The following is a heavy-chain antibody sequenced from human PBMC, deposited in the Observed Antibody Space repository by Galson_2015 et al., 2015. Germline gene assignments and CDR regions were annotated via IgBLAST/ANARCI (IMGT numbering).Heavy chain of an antibody. Sequence: SLRLSCAASGVTFSSYSMNWVRQAPGKGLEWVSSIISSSSYIYYAESVKGRFTISRDDAKSSLYLEMNSLRAEDTAVYYCARGSTVAYGFDYWGQGTLVTVSS. J-gene: IGHJ4*02. CDR3: ARGSTVAYGFDY. CDR2: IISSSSYI. CDR1: GVTFSSYS. D-gene: IGHD3-10*01. V-gene: IGHV3-21*01.